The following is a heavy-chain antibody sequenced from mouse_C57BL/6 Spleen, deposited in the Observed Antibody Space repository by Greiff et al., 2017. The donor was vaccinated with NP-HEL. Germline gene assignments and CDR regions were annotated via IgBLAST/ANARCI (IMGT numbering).Heavy chain of an antibody. CDR2: ISSGGSYS. V-gene: IGHV5-6*01. CDR1: GFTFSSYG. CDR3: ARHDVYYFDY. J-gene: IGHJ2*01. Sequence: EVKLMESGGDLVKPGGSLKLSCAASGFTFSSYGMSWVRQTPDKRLEWVATISSGGSYSYYPDSVKGRFTISRDNAKNTLYLQMSSLKSEDTAMYYCARHDVYYFDYWGQGTTLTVSS. D-gene: IGHD2-3*01.